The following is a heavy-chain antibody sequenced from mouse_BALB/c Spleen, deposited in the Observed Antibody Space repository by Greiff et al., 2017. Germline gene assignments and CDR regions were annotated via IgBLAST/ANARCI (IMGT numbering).Heavy chain of an antibody. J-gene: IGHJ3*01. Sequence: VQLQQSGPELVKPGASVKISCKASGYTFTDYNMHWVKQSHGKSLEWIGYIYPYNGGTGYNQKFKSKATLTVDNSSSTAYMELRSLTSEDAAVYYCARSKDGNYEGFAYWGQGTLVTVSA. V-gene: IGHV1S29*02. CDR3: ARSKDGNYEGFAY. D-gene: IGHD2-1*01. CDR2: IYPYNGGT. CDR1: GYTFTDYN.